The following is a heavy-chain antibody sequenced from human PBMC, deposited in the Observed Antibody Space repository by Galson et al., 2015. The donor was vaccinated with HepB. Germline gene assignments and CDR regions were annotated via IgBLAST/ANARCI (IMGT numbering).Heavy chain of an antibody. CDR1: GFIFSKYA. CDR2: MSGSGGSA. V-gene: IGHV3-23*01. CDR3: AKDRGEAASYAMDV. D-gene: IGHD6-25*01. J-gene: IGHJ6*02. Sequence: SLRLSCATSGFIFSKYAMSWVRQAPGKGPEWVSVMSGSGGSAYYADSVKGRFTISRDSSKSTVFLQMNSLRAEDTAVYYCAKDRGEAASYAMDVWGQGTTVTVSS.